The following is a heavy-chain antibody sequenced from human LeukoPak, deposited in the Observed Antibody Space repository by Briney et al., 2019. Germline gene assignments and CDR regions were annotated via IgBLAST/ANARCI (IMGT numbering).Heavy chain of an antibody. Sequence: GGSLRLSCAASGFTFSGFGMHWVRQAPGKGLEWVAYIHTDQTIQYYADSVKGRFTISRDNSKNTLYLQMNSLRAEDAAVYFCAKAPVTSCRGAYCYPFDSWGQGTLVTVSS. V-gene: IGHV3-30*02. D-gene: IGHD2-21*01. CDR1: GFTFSGFG. J-gene: IGHJ4*02. CDR3: AKAPVTSCRGAYCYPFDS. CDR2: IHTDQTIQ.